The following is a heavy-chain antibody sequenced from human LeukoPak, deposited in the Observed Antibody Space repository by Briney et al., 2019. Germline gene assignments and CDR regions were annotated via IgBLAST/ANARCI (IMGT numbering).Heavy chain of an antibody. CDR2: INHSGST. V-gene: IGHV4-34*01. J-gene: IGHJ3*02. CDR3: ARGTRADI. Sequence: SETLSLTCAVYGGSFSGYYWSWIRQPPGKGLEWIGEINHSGSTNYNPSLKSRVTISVDTSKNQFSLKLSSVTAADTAVYYCARGTRADIWGQRTMVTVSS. CDR1: GGSFSGYY.